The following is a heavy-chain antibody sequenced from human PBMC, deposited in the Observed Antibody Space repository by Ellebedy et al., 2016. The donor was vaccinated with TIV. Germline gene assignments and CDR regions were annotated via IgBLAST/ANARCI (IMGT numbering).Heavy chain of an antibody. V-gene: IGHV4-59*01. CDR3: ARVSSGWYRSAFDI. J-gene: IGHJ3*02. CDR2: IYYSGST. D-gene: IGHD6-19*01. Sequence: MPSETLSLTCTVSGGSFNSYYWSWIRQPPGKGLEWIGYIYYSGSTNYNPSLKSRVTISVDTSTSQFSLKMSSVTAADTAVYYCARVSSGWYRSAFDIWGQGTMVTVSS. CDR1: GGSFNSYY.